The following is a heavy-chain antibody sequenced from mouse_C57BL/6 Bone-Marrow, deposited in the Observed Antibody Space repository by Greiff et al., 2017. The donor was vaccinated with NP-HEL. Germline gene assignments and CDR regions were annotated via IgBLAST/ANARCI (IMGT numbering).Heavy chain of an antibody. D-gene: IGHD1-1*01. CDR2: IDPEDGET. V-gene: IGHV14-2*01. CDR3: AKGGSSYGWFAY. CDR1: GFNIKDYY. Sequence: EVKLMESGAELVKPGASVKLSCTASGFNIKDYYMHWVKQRTEQGLEWIGRIDPEDGETKYAPKFPGKATITADTSSNTAYLQLSSLTSEDTAVYYCAKGGSSYGWFAYWGQGTLVTVSA. J-gene: IGHJ3*01.